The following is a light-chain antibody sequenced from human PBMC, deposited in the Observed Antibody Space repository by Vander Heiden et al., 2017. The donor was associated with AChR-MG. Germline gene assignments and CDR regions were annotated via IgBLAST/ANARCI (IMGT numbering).Light chain of an antibody. Sequence: QPALTQPASVSGSPGQSITLSCTRTSRDVGAYNYVPWYQQHPGRAPKLIIYDVSKRPSGVSNRFAGSKSGNTASLTISGLQSEDEGDYYCNSYTTRNTQVFGGGTKLTVL. CDR3: NSYTTRNTQV. V-gene: IGLV2-14*03. J-gene: IGLJ2*01. CDR1: SRDVGAYNY. CDR2: DVS.